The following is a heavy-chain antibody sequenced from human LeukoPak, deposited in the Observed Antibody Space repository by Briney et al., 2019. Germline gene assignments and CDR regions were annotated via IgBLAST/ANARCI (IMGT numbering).Heavy chain of an antibody. Sequence: GGSLRLSCAASGFTFSSYAMHWVRQAPGKGLEYVSAISSNGGSTYYANSVKGRFTISRDNSKNTLYLQMGSLRAEDMAVYYCARTSDGSNYVFDYWGQGTLVTVSS. CDR3: ARTSDGSNYVFDY. D-gene: IGHD5-24*01. CDR2: ISSNGGST. CDR1: GFTFSSYA. V-gene: IGHV3-64*01. J-gene: IGHJ4*02.